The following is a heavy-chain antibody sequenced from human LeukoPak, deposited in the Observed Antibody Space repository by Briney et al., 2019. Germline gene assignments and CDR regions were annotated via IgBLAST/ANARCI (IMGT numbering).Heavy chain of an antibody. Sequence: GGSLRLSCTASGFTFGDYAMSWVRQAPGKGLEWVGFIRSKAYGGTTEYAASVKGRFTISRDDSKSIAYLQMNSLKTEDTAVYYCTTVLLWFGEPDYWGQGTLVTVSS. CDR3: TTVLLWFGEPDY. V-gene: IGHV3-49*04. J-gene: IGHJ4*02. D-gene: IGHD3-10*01. CDR2: IRSKAYGGTT. CDR1: GFTFGDYA.